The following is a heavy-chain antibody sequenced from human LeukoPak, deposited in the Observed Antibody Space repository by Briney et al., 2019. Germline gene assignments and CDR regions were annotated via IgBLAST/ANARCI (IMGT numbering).Heavy chain of an antibody. Sequence: ASVKVSCKASGYTFTSYYMHWVRQAPGQGLEWMGWINPNNGDTNYAQKFRGRVTMTRDTSSTTAHMELSSLRSDDTAVYYCAKNWVSDGLDVWGQGTMVTVSS. D-gene: IGHD3-16*01. J-gene: IGHJ3*01. V-gene: IGHV1-2*02. CDR1: GYTFTSYY. CDR3: AKNWVSDGLDV. CDR2: INPNNGDT.